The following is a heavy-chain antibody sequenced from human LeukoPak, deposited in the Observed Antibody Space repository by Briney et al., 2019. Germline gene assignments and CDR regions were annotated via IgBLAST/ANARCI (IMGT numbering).Heavy chain of an antibody. CDR2: ITSSSSYI. CDR1: GFTFSSYT. J-gene: IGHJ5*02. V-gene: IGHV3-21*01. Sequence: PGGSLRLSCAASGFTFSSYTMNWVRQAPGKGLEWVSSITSSSSYIYYADSVKGRFTISRDNAKNSPYLQMNSLRAEDTAVYYCAREMLAAVAAQSWGQGTLVTVSS. CDR3: AREMLAAVAAQS. D-gene: IGHD6-19*01.